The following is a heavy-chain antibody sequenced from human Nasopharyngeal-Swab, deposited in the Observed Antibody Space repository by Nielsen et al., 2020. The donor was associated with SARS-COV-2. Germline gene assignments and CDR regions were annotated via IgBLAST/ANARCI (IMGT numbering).Heavy chain of an antibody. CDR2: VSHGGGT. CDR3: VGGNYYYYGMDV. J-gene: IGHJ6*02. V-gene: IGHV4-34*01. Sequence: SETLSLTCAVYGGSFSGHQWSWVRQPPGKGLEWIGEVSHGGGTNYNPSLKSRVTISVATSKNQFSLKLSSVTAADTAVYYCVGGNYYYYGMDVWGQGTTVTVSS. CDR1: GGSFSGHQ.